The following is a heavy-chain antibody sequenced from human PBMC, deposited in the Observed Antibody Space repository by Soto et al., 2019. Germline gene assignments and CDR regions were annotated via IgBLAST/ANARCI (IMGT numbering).Heavy chain of an antibody. J-gene: IGHJ6*02. D-gene: IGHD2-21*02. CDR1: GGSISRYY. V-gene: IGHV4-59*01. CDR3: ARDLWGYCGTDCYPLDV. Sequence: QVRLQESGPGLVKPSETLSLTCTVSGGSISRYYWSWIRQPPGKGLEWIGYLYNTGSTIYNPSLKSRVTISVDTSKNQFSPKLNSLTAADTAVYYCARDLWGYCGTDCYPLDVWGQGTTVTVSS. CDR2: LYNTGST.